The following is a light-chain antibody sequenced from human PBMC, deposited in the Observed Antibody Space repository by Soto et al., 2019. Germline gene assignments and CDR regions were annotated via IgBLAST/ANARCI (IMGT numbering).Light chain of an antibody. Sequence: QSALTQPASVSGSPGQSITISCTGTSSDVGGYNYVSWYQQHPGKAPKLMIYEVSNRPSGVSHRFSGSKSDNTASLTISGLQAEDEADYYCSSYTSSSTLVFGGGTKLTVL. J-gene: IGLJ3*02. CDR2: EVS. V-gene: IGLV2-14*01. CDR1: SSDVGGYNY. CDR3: SSYTSSSTLV.